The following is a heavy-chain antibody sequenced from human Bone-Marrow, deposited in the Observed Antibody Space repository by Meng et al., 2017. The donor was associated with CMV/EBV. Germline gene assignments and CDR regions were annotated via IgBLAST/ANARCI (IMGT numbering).Heavy chain of an antibody. J-gene: IGHJ6*02. CDR1: GFTFSSYG. Sequence: GESLKISCAASGFTFSSYGMHWVRQAPGKGLEWVAVIWYDGSNKYYADSVKGRFTISRDNSKNTLYLQMNSLRAEDTAVYYCAKDSPAARRNYYGMDVWGQGTTVTFSS. D-gene: IGHD6-6*01. V-gene: IGHV3-33*06. CDR2: IWYDGSNK. CDR3: AKDSPAARRNYYGMDV.